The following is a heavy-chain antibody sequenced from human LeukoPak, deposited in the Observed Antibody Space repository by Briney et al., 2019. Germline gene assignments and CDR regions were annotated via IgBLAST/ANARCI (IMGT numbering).Heavy chain of an antibody. CDR1: GFTLSKFW. V-gene: IGHV3-7*01. J-gene: IGHJ6*04. Sequence: GGSLRLSCAASGFTLSKFWMTWVRQAPGKGLQWVANINREGSDKYYVGSVKGRFTISRDNAKNSRYLQMNSLRAEDTAVYYCAELGITMIGGVWGKGTTVTISS. CDR2: INREGSDK. D-gene: IGHD3-10*02. CDR3: AELGITMIGGV.